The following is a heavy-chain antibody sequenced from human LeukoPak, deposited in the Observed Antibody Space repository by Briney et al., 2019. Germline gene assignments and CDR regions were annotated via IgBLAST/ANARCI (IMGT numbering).Heavy chain of an antibody. V-gene: IGHV4-59*02. CDR1: GGPDGSCH. D-gene: IGHD4-23*01. J-gene: IGHJ4*02. Sequence: SDTLSLICTISGGPDGSCHWNWVRQPPRKGLEWIGSIYYSGRPNYNPSLKCRVTISLDMSKNQFSLKLSSVTAADTAVYYCARRRGGNSVRLPDYYSDYWGQGTLVTVSS. CDR2: IYYSGRP. CDR3: ARRRGGNSVRLPDYYSDY.